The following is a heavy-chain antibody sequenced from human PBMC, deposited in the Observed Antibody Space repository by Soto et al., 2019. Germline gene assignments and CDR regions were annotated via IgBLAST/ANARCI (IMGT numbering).Heavy chain of an antibody. D-gene: IGHD3-10*01. V-gene: IGHV3-23*01. CDR2: FRSGGDDDTT. J-gene: IGHJ4*02. CDR1: GFTFSSYS. CDR3: AKKVNSGSGSQFFDY. Sequence: EVQLLESGGGLVQPGGSLRLSCAASGFTFSSYSMSWVRQAPVKGLEWVSGFRSGGDDDTTYYADSVRGRFTISRDNSKNTLFLQMNSLRAENTAIYYCAKKVNSGSGSQFFDYWGQGTLVTVSS.